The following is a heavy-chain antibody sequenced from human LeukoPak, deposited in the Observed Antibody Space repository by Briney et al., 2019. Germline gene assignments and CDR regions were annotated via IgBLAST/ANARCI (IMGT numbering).Heavy chain of an antibody. J-gene: IGHJ4*02. CDR1: GLTFSTSD. D-gene: IGHD4-23*01. CDR3: ATRPTPRGRDF. CDR2: IVQSGTT. Sequence: GGSLRLSCVASGLTFSTSDTSWVRQAPGKGPEWLSLIVQSGTTYYAESVEGRFTISRDNSQNTVFMQMNSLRAEDTAVYYCATRPTPRGRDFWGQGTLVTVSS. V-gene: IGHV3-23*01.